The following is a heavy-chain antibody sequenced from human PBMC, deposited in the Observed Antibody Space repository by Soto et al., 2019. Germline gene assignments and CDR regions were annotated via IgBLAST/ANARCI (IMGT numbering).Heavy chain of an antibody. CDR2: IIPIFITA. Sequence: SVKVSCKASGGTFSSYAVSWVRQTPGQGLEWMGDIIPIFITANYAQKFQGRVTISADESTSTAYMELSSLRSEDTAVYYCARKIRSHGSQQGYNWFDPWGQGTLVTVSS. CDR1: GGTFSSYA. D-gene: IGHD5-18*01. V-gene: IGHV1-69*13. CDR3: ARKIRSHGSQQGYNWFDP. J-gene: IGHJ5*02.